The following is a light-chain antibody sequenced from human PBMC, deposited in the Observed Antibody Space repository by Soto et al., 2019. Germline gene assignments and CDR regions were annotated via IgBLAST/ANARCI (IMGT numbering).Light chain of an antibody. Sequence: DTVLTQSPATLSVSPGERAAVSCRASQSLSSNLAWYQQKPGQAPRLLIIGASDRVTGIPARFSGSGSGTEFALTISSLQSEDFAVYFCQQFKSWPWTFGQGTKVEIK. V-gene: IGKV3-15*01. CDR3: QQFKSWPWT. J-gene: IGKJ1*01. CDR1: QSLSSN. CDR2: GAS.